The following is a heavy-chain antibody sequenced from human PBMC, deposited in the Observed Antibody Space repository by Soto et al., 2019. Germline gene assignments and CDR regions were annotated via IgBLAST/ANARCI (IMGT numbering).Heavy chain of an antibody. CDR3: AKDMYYDFWSGYPIFDY. D-gene: IGHD3-3*01. CDR1: GFTFDDYA. J-gene: IGHJ4*02. CDR2: ISWNSGSI. Sequence: GGSLRLSCAASGFTFDDYAMHWVRQAPGKGLEWVSGISWNSGSIGYADSVKGRFTISRDNAKNSLYLQMNSLRAEDTALYYCAKDMYYDFWSGYPIFDYWGQGTLVTVSS. V-gene: IGHV3-9*01.